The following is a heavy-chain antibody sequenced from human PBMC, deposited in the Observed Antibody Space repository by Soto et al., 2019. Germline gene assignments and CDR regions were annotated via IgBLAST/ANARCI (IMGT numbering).Heavy chain of an antibody. CDR2: INHSGST. Sequence: SETLSLTCAVYGGSFSGYYWSWIRQPPGKGLEWIGEINHSGSTNYNPSLKSRVTISVDTSKNQFSLKLSSVTAADTAVYYCARGRICSSTSCYQNWFDPWGQGTLVTVSS. J-gene: IGHJ5*02. V-gene: IGHV4-34*01. CDR1: GGSFSGYY. CDR3: ARGRICSSTSCYQNWFDP. D-gene: IGHD2-2*01.